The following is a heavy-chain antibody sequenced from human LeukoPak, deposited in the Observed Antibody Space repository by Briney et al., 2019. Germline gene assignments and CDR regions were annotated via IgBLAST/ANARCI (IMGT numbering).Heavy chain of an antibody. CDR1: GGSISSYY. J-gene: IGHJ4*02. CDR2: IYTSGSS. Sequence: SETLSLTCTVSGGSISSYYWSWLRQPAGKGLEWMGRIYTSGSSNYNPSLKSPVTMSVDTSKNQFSLELSSVTAAATAVYSCARVGGSAFDYWGQGTLVTVSS. D-gene: IGHD3-16*01. V-gene: IGHV4-4*07. CDR3: ARVGGSAFDY.